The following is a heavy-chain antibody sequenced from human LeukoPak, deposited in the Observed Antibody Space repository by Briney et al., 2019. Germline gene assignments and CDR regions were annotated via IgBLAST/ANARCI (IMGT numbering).Heavy chain of an antibody. CDR1: GFTVSSNS. J-gene: IGHJ4*02. CDR3: ARDLNYGKSY. CDR2: IYSDNT. V-gene: IGHV3-53*01. D-gene: IGHD4-17*01. Sequence: GGSLRLSCTVSGFTVSSNSMSWVHQAPGKGLEWVSFIYSDNTHYSDSVKGRFTISRDNSKNTLYLQMNSLRAEDTAVYYCARDLNYGKSYWGQGTLVTVSS.